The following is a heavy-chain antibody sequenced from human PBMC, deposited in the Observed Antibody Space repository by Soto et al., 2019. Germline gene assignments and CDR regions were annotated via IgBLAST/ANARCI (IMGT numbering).Heavy chain of an antibody. CDR2: ISPSTGKA. Sequence: QVRLVQSGADVKKPGASVKLSCKASGYTFMHYDIGWVRQAPGQGPEWLGRISPSTGKADYPQKFQGRVTMTTDTTTTTAYMEMRSLRPDVTAVYYCARDQTKGLNDAYDLWGQGTTVTVSS. CDR1: GYTFMHYD. V-gene: IGHV1-18*01. J-gene: IGHJ3*01. D-gene: IGHD3-16*01. CDR3: ARDQTKGLNDAYDL.